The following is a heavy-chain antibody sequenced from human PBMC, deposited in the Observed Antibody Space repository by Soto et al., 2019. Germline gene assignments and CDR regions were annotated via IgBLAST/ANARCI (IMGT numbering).Heavy chain of an antibody. Sequence: QVQLQESGPGLVKPSGTLSLTCAVSGGSISSSNWWSWVRQPPGKGLEWIGEIYHSGSTNYNPSLTSRATLPVDKSKNQFPLKLSSVTAADTAVYYCARGLYGGYKTDYWGQGTLVAVSS. CDR3: ARGLYGGYKTDY. J-gene: IGHJ4*02. V-gene: IGHV4-4*02. CDR1: GGSISSSNW. CDR2: IYHSGST. D-gene: IGHD4-17*01.